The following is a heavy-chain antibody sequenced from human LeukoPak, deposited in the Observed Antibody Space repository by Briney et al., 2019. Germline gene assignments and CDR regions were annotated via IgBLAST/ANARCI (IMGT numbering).Heavy chain of an antibody. V-gene: IGHV4-34*01. J-gene: IGHJ5*02. CDR2: INHSGST. CDR3: ARGSGYYTNWFDP. Sequence: SETLSLTCAVYGGSFSGYYWSWIRQPPGKGLEWIGEINHSGSTNYNTSLKSRVTISVDKSKNQFSLKLSSVTAADTAVYYCARGSGYYTNWFDPWGQGTLVTVSS. CDR1: GGSFSGYY. D-gene: IGHD3-22*01.